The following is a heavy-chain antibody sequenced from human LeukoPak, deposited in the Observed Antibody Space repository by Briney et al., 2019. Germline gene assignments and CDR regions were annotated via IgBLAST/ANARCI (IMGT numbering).Heavy chain of an antibody. J-gene: IGHJ6*03. V-gene: IGHV4-34*01. CDR3: ARDQAPARGGFFIAAAGRRKAYMDV. Sequence: SETLSLTCVLYGGSSSGYYWSWIRQPPGKGLEWIGEINHSGSTNYNPSLKGRVTISVDTSKNQFSLKLSSVTAADTAVYYCARDQAPARGGFFIAAAGRRKAYMDVWGKGTTVTVSS. D-gene: IGHD6-13*01. CDR1: GGSSSGYY. CDR2: INHSGST.